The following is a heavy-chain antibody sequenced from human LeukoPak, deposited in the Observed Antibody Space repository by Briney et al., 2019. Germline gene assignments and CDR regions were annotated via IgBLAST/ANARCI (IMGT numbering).Heavy chain of an antibody. CDR3: ARHDRITMIVVVTTPFDAFDI. V-gene: IGHV4-59*08. D-gene: IGHD3-22*01. CDR1: GGSISSYY. CDR2: IYYSGST. J-gene: IGHJ3*02. Sequence: SETLSLTCTVSGGSISSYYWSWIRQPPGKGLEWIGYIYYSGSTNYNPSLKSRVTISVDTSKNQFSLKLSSVTAADTAVYYCARHDRITMIVVVTTPFDAFDIWGQGTMVTVSS.